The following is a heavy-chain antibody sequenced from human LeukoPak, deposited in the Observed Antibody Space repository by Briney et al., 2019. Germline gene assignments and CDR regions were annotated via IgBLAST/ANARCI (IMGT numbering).Heavy chain of an antibody. V-gene: IGHV1-18*01. J-gene: IGHJ4*02. D-gene: IGHD3-22*01. CDR3: ARPDYYDSSGFNY. CDR1: RYTFTSYG. CDR2: ISAYNGNT. Sequence: ASVKVSRKASRYTFTSYGTSWVRQAPGQGLEWMGWISAYNGNTNYAQKLQGRVTMTTDTSTSTAYMELRSLRSDDTAVYYCARPDYYDSSGFNYWGQGTLVTVSS.